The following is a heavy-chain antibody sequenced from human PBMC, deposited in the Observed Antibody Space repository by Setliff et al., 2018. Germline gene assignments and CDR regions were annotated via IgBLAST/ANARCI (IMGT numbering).Heavy chain of an antibody. CDR3: ARALRSSSWYRPGSYYYYGMDV. J-gene: IGHJ6*02. CDR2: MNPNSGNT. D-gene: IGHD6-13*01. V-gene: IGHV1-8*02. CDR1: GYTFTSYD. Sequence: ASVKVSCKASGYTFTSYDINWVRQATGQGLEWMGWMNPNSGNTGYAQKFQGRVTMTRNTSISTAYMELSSLRSEDTAVYYCARALRSSSWYRPGSYYYYGMDVWGQGTTVTVSS.